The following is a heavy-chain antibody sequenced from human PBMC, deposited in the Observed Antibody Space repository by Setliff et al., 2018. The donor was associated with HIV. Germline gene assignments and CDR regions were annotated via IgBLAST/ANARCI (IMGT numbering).Heavy chain of an antibody. CDR2: ISMSSHTSV. CDR3: ARDKWASGFDF. D-gene: IGHD1-26*01. CDR1: GFTFGDYA. V-gene: IGHV3-48*01. J-gene: IGHJ4*01. Sequence: GGSLRLSCTASGFTFGDYAMSWVRQAPGKGLEWVSYISMSSHTSVRYSDSVKGRFTISRDNARNSFYLQMNSLRVDDTAVYFCARDKWASGFDFRGHGTLVTVSS.